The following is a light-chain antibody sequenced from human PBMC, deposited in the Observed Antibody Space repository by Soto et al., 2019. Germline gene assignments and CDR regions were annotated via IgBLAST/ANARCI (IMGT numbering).Light chain of an antibody. CDR3: QQFSSYPLT. CDR2: DAS. J-gene: IGKJ5*01. V-gene: IGKV3-20*01. CDR1: QTVRNNY. Sequence: EFVLTQSPGTLALSPGERATLPCRASQTVRNNYLAWYQQKPGQAPRLLIYDASSRATGIPDRFSGGGSGTDFTLTISRLEPEDFAVYYCQQFSSYPLTFGGGTRLEIK.